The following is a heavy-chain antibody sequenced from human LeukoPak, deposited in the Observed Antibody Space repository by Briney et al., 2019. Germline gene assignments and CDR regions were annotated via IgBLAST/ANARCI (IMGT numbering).Heavy chain of an antibody. D-gene: IGHD2-8*01. Sequence: GGSLRLSCAASGFTFSSHWMTWVRQAPGKGLEWVSGISASGGDTFYADSVKGRFTISRDNSKNTLSLQMNSLRVEDTAIYYCAKDVRRCNGACTWGQGTLVTVSS. CDR2: ISASGGDT. V-gene: IGHV3-23*01. J-gene: IGHJ5*02. CDR1: GFTFSSHW. CDR3: AKDVRRCNGACT.